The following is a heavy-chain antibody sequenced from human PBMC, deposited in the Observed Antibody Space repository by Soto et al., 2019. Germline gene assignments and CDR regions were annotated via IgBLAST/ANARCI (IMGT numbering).Heavy chain of an antibody. CDR3: ARNSYGNQNYYYGMDV. CDR2: IYYSGST. Sequence: SETLSLTCTVSGGSISSGDYYWSWIRQPPGKGLEWIGYIYYSGSTYYNQSLKSQVTISVDTSKNQFSLKLSSVTAADTAVFYCARNSYGNQNYYYGMDVWGQGTTVTVSS. J-gene: IGHJ6*02. D-gene: IGHD5-18*01. V-gene: IGHV4-30-4*01. CDR1: GGSISSGDYY.